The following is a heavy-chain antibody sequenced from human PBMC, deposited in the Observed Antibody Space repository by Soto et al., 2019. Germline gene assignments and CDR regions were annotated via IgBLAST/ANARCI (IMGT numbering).Heavy chain of an antibody. V-gene: IGHV4-30-2*06. CDR3: ARDSLSGYYFDL. J-gene: IGHJ4*02. CDR1: GDSISSGGYS. D-gene: IGHD3-22*01. CDR2: TYHSGGT. Sequence: QLQLQESGSGLVKPSQTLSLPCVVSGDSISSGGYSWNWIRQSPGKGLEWIGHTYHSGGTLYNPSLDSRVTIAVDKSKNQFSLRRTSVTAADTAVYYCARDSLSGYYFDLWGQGTLVTVSS.